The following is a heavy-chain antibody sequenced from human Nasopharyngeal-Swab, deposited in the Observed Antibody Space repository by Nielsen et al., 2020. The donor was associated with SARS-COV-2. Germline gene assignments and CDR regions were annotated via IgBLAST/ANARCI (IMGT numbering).Heavy chain of an antibody. Sequence: SWAASGFTFSNYGMHWVRQAPGKGLEWVAVIWYDGSNKYYADSVKGRFTISRDNSKNTVYLQMSSLRGEDTAVYYCAAAPSGDYGGYWGQGTLVTVPS. J-gene: IGHJ4*02. D-gene: IGHD4-23*01. CDR2: IWYDGSNK. V-gene: IGHV3-33*01. CDR3: AAAPSGDYGGY. CDR1: GFTFSNYG.